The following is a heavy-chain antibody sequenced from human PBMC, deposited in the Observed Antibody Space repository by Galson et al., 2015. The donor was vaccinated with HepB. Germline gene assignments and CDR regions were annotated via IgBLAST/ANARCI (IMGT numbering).Heavy chain of an antibody. CDR1: GFTFSSYA. V-gene: IGHV3-64*01. J-gene: IGHJ6*02. CDR3: ARARMVRGVSLYGMDV. Sequence: SLRLSCAASGFTFSSYAMHWVRQAPGKGLDYVSAISSNGGSTYYANSVKGRFTISRDNSKNTLYLQMGSLRAEDMAVYYCARARMVRGVSLYGMDVWGQGTTVTVSS. CDR2: ISSNGGST. D-gene: IGHD3-10*01.